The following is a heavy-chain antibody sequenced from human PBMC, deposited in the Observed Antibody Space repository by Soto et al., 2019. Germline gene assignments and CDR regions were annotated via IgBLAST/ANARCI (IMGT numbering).Heavy chain of an antibody. CDR1: GGSISSYY. J-gene: IGHJ3*02. CDR3: ASLPGDILTGDAFDI. D-gene: IGHD3-9*01. V-gene: IGHV4-59*01. Sequence: SETLSLTCTVSGGSISSYYWSWIRQPPGKGLEWIGYIYYSGSTNYNPSLKSRVTISVDTSKNQFSLKLRSVTAADTAVYYCASLPGDILTGDAFDIWGQGTMVTVSS. CDR2: IYYSGST.